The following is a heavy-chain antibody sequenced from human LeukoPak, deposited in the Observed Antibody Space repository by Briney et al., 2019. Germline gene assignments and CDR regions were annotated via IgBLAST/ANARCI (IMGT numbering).Heavy chain of an antibody. D-gene: IGHD2-15*01. J-gene: IGHJ4*02. Sequence: ASVKVSCKASGYTFTSYGITWVQQAPGQGLEWMGWISAYNGNTNYAQKFQGRLTMTTDTSTNTAYMELRSLRPDDTAVYYCARDFFHGHCSGLTCFLLDSWGQGSLVAVSS. CDR3: ARDFFHGHCSGLTCFLLDS. CDR1: GYTFTSYG. V-gene: IGHV1-18*01. CDR2: ISAYNGNT.